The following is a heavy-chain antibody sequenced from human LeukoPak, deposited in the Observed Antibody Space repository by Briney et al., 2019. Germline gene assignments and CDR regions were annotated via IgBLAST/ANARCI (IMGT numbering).Heavy chain of an antibody. CDR3: ARSGDSSGYFREITLYYFDS. CDR2: ISSGSGYI. V-gene: IGHV3-21*04. D-gene: IGHD3-22*01. CDR1: GFTFSSYS. Sequence: GGSLRLSCAASGFTFSSYSINWVRQAPGKGLEWVSSISSGSGYIYYADSVKGRFTISRDDAKNSLYLQMNSLRAEDTAMYYCARSGDSSGYFREITLYYFDSWGQGTLVTVSS. J-gene: IGHJ4*02.